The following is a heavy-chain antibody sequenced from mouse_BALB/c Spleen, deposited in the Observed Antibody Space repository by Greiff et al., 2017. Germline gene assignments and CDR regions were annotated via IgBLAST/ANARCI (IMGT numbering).Heavy chain of an antibody. CDR1: GFTFSSYT. Sequence: EVKVVESGGGLVQPGGSLKLSCAASGFTFSSYTMSWVRQTPEKRLEWVAYISNGGGSTYYPDTVKGRFTISRDNAKNTLYLQMSSLKSEDTAMYYCARHMIPAWFAYWGQGTLVTVSA. J-gene: IGHJ3*01. V-gene: IGHV5-12-2*01. CDR3: ARHMIPAWFAY. D-gene: IGHD2-3*01. CDR2: ISNGGGST.